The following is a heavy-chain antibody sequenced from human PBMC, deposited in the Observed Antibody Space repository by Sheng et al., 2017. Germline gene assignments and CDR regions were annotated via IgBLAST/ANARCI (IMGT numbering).Heavy chain of an antibody. CDR3: ARDHPGCGADCHVFDY. CDR2: ISSSGTTI. D-gene: IGHD2-21*01. J-gene: IGHJ4*02. Sequence: QVQLVESGGGLVKPGGSLRLSCAAYGFTFSDYYMTWIRQAPGKGLEWVSYISSSGTTIHYADSVKGRFTISRDNAKNSLYLQMNSLRVEDTALYYCARDHPGCGADCHVFDYWGQGTLVTVSS. CDR1: GFTFSDYY. V-gene: IGHV3-11*04.